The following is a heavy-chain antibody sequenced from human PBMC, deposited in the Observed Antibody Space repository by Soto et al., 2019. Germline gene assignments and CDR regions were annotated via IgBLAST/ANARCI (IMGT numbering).Heavy chain of an antibody. CDR2: ISSSGGSR. Sequence: EEQVSGSGGALVQPGGSLRLSCAASGFNFNTFAMSWIRQGPGKGLEWVSHISSSGGSRDYADSVSGRFTICRDNSKNVLFLQMNSLRADDTATYYCAKDPPSPWTANWVDPWGKGTLVTVSS. CDR3: AKDPPSPWTANWVDP. CDR1: GFNFNTFA. V-gene: IGHV3-23*01. J-gene: IGHJ5*02. D-gene: IGHD1-1*01.